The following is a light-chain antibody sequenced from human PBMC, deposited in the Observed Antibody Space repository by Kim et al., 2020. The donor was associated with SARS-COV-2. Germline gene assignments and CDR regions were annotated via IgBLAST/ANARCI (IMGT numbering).Light chain of an antibody. Sequence: VSPGETAPLSCKTSQSITSNLAWYQQKPGQAPRLLIHGAFSRATGVPARFSGSGSGTEFTLTITSLQSEDIGVYYCHEYHNWPRNTFGQGTKLEI. CDR3: HEYHNWPRNT. V-gene: IGKV3-15*01. CDR1: QSITSN. J-gene: IGKJ2*01. CDR2: GAF.